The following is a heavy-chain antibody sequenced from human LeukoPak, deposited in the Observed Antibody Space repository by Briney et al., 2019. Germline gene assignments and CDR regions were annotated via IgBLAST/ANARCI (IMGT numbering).Heavy chain of an antibody. J-gene: IGHJ4*02. Sequence: GASVKVSCKASGYTFTKYGMNWVRQAPGQGLEWMGWINTNTGNPAYAQDFTGRFVFSLDTSVSTAYLQISSLKAEDTAVYYCAKKYCSSASCYFDYWAREPWSPSPQ. CDR1: GYTFTKYG. CDR3: AKKYCSSASCYFDY. CDR2: INTNTGNP. V-gene: IGHV7-4-1*02. D-gene: IGHD2-2*01.